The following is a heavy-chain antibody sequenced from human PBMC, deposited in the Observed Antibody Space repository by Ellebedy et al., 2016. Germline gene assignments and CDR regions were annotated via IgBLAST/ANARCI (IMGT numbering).Heavy chain of an antibody. V-gene: IGHV3-33*08. D-gene: IGHD6-6*01. Sequence: GEFLKISCAASGFTFSSYNMNWVRQAPGKGLEWVAAIWYDGSHKYHADSVKGRFTISRDNSKNTLYLQMNSLRAEDTAVYYCARRIAARPGYYYGMDVWGRGTTVTVSS. CDR1: GFTFSSYN. CDR3: ARRIAARPGYYYGMDV. CDR2: IWYDGSHK. J-gene: IGHJ6*02.